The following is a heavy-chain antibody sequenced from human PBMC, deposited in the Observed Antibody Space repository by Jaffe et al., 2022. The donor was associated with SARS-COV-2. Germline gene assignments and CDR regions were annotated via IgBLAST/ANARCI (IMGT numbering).Heavy chain of an antibody. D-gene: IGHD6-13*01. CDR2: IWYDGSNK. CDR1: GFTFSSYG. Sequence: QVQLVESGGGVVQPGRSLRLSCAASGFTFSSYGMHWVRQAPGKGLEWVAVIWYDGSNKYYADSVKGRFTISRDNSKNTLYLQMNSLRAEDTAVYYCARDGIAAAANAPCDYWGQGTLVTVSS. CDR3: ARDGIAAAANAPCDY. J-gene: IGHJ4*02. V-gene: IGHV3-33*01.